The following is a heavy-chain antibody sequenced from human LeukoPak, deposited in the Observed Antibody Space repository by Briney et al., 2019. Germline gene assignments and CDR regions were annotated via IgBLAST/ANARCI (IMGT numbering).Heavy chain of an antibody. CDR1: GYSITRNYY. V-gene: IGHV4-38-2*02. J-gene: IGHJ3*02. CDR2: IYHSGST. Sequence: SETLSLTCTVSGYSITRNYYWGWIRQPPGKGLEWIGEIYHSGSTNYNPSLKSRVTISVDKSKNQFSLKLSSVTAADTAVYYCARRGYSYGPGSDAFDIWGQGTMVTVSS. CDR3: ARRGYSYGPGSDAFDI. D-gene: IGHD5-18*01.